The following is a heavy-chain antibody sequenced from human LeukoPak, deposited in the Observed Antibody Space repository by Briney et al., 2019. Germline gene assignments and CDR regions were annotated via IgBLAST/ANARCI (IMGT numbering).Heavy chain of an antibody. CDR3: AKSNSSDYYYDYYGMDV. Sequence: SQTLSLTCTVSGGSISSGDYYWSWIRQPPGKGLEWIGYIYYSGSTYYNPSLKSRVTISVDTSKNQFSLKLTSVTAADTAVYYCAKSNSSDYYYDYYGMDVWGQGTTVTVSS. CDR2: IYYSGST. J-gene: IGHJ6*02. V-gene: IGHV4-30-4*01. D-gene: IGHD4-17*01. CDR1: GGSISSGDYY.